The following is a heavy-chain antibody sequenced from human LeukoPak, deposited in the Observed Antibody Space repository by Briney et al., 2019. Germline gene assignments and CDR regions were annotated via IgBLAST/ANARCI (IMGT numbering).Heavy chain of an antibody. J-gene: IGHJ4*02. V-gene: IGHV4-59*01. D-gene: IGHD1-26*01. CDR1: GDSISSYY. CDR3: ARAGRWELLRGAPYYYFDY. Sequence: PSETLSLTCTVSGDSISSYYWSWIRQPPGKGLEWIGYIYYSGSTNYNPSLKSRVTISVDTSKNQFSLKLSSVTAADTAVYYCARAGRWELLRGAPYYYFDYWGQGTLVTVSS. CDR2: IYYSGST.